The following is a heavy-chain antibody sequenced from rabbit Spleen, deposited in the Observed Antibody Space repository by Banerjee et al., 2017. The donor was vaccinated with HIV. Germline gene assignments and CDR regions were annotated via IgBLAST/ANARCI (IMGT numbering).Heavy chain of an antibody. CDR2: IDSGSSGFT. J-gene: IGHJ6*01. CDR1: GVSFSSNYY. V-gene: IGHV1S40*01. Sequence: QSLEESGGDLVKPGASLTLTCTASGVSFSSNYYMCWVRQAPGKGLEWIACIDSGSSGFTYFASWAKGRFTISKTSSTTVTLQMTSLVAADTATYFCARDSGSSFSSYGMDLWGPGTLVTVS. CDR3: ARDSGSSFSSYGMDL. D-gene: IGHD8-1*01.